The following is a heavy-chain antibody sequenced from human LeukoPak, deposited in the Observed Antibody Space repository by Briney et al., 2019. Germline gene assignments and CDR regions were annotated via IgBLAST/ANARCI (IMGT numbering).Heavy chain of an antibody. J-gene: IGHJ4*02. Sequence: GGSLRLSCAASGLTVSSSYMSWVRQAPGKGLVWVSRINTDGRSTTYADSVKGRFTISRDNAKNTLYLQMNSLTAEDTALYYCARDFGGYRIQPGSDFWGQGSLVIVSS. CDR3: ARDFGGYRIQPGSDF. V-gene: IGHV3-74*01. CDR1: GLTVSSSY. D-gene: IGHD5-18*01. CDR2: INTDGRST.